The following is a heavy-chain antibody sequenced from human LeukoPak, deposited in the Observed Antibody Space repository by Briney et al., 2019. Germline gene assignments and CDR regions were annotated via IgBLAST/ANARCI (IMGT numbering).Heavy chain of an antibody. Sequence: SETLSLTCTVSGYSISNGFYWAWIRQPPGKGLEWIGSVYHTGSTYSNPSLKSRVTISVDTSKNQFSLQLSSVTAADTAVYYCAREENFIVGATEPFDVWGQGTMVTVSA. CDR1: GYSISNGFY. CDR3: AREENFIVGATEPFDV. V-gene: IGHV4-38-2*02. CDR2: VYHTGST. J-gene: IGHJ3*01. D-gene: IGHD1-26*01.